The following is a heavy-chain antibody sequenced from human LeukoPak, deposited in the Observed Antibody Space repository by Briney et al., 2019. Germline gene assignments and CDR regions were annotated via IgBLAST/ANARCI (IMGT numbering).Heavy chain of an antibody. CDR1: GFTFSSSA. J-gene: IGHJ1*01. D-gene: IGHD6-13*01. CDR2: ISDNGYDT. Sequence: PGGSLRLSCAASGFTFSSSAMTWVRQAPGKGLEWVSAISDNGYDTFYADSVKGRFTISRDNSKNAVYLQMNSLRAEDTAVYYCARDPGSEEQQLVFQHWGQGTLVTVSS. V-gene: IGHV3-23*01. CDR3: ARDPGSEEQQLVFQH.